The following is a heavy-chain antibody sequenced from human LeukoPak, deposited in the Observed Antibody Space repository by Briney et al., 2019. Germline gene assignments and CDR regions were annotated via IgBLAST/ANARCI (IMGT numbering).Heavy chain of an antibody. J-gene: IGHJ4*02. Sequence: TGGSLRLSCAASGFTFSSYGMHWVRQAPGKGLEWVAVIWYDGSNKYYADSVKGRFTISRDNSKNTLYLQMNSLRAEDTAVYYCARDSSIRGYFDYWGQGTLVTVSS. V-gene: IGHV3-33*01. CDR3: ARDSSIRGYFDY. D-gene: IGHD6-13*01. CDR1: GFTFSSYG. CDR2: IWYDGSNK.